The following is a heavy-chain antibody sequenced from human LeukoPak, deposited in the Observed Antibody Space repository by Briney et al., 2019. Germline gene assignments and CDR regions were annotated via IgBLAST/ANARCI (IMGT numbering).Heavy chain of an antibody. Sequence: PGGSLRLPCAASGFTVSTNYMRWVRQAPGKGLEWVSLIYSGGGTYYADSVKGRFTISRDNSRNTLSLQMNSLRVDDTAVYYCARGFRTVTTWGYFDYWGQGALVTVSS. J-gene: IGHJ4*02. CDR2: IYSGGGT. D-gene: IGHD4-17*01. CDR3: ARGFRTVTTWGYFDY. CDR1: GFTVSTNY. V-gene: IGHV3-66*01.